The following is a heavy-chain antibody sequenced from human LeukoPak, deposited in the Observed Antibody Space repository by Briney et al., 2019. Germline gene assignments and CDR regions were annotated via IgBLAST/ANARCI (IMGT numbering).Heavy chain of an antibody. V-gene: IGHV4-59*02. Sequence: SEILSLTCTVSGDSVRRYYGSWIREPPGEGVEWLGHINDRGRTNYNPSLQGRVTISIDTSKNQFSLKVNSVTAADTAVYYCVRDSRYGSGWFEDGLDFWGQGTTVTVSS. J-gene: IGHJ6*02. CDR2: INDRGRT. CDR1: GDSVRRYY. CDR3: VRDSRYGSGWFEDGLDF. D-gene: IGHD6-13*01.